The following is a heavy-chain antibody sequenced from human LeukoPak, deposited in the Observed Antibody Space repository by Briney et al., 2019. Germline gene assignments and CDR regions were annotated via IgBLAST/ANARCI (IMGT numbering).Heavy chain of an antibody. D-gene: IGHD6-19*01. CDR2: ISIHNGNT. J-gene: IGHJ4*02. V-gene: IGHV1-18*01. CDR1: GNTFADYG. Sequence: GASAKVSCKASGNTFADYGISWARQAPGQGLEWMGWISIHNGNTNAQKFQGRVTLTTDTSTSTAYLELRSLTSDDTAVYYCARSSKQWRDYCGQGTLVTVSS. CDR3: ARSSKQWRDY.